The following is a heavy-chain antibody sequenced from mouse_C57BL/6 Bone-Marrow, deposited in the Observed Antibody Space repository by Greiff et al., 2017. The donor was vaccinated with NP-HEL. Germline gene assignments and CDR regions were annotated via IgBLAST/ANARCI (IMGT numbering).Heavy chain of an antibody. J-gene: IGHJ4*01. D-gene: IGHD1-1*01. CDR2: ISYDGSN. CDR1: GYSITSGYY. Sequence: EVQLVESGPGLVKPSQSLSLTCSVTGYSITSGYYWNWIRQFPGNKLEWMGYISYDGSNNYNPSLKNRISITRDTSKNQFFLKLNSVTTEDTATYYCARVGNYGSSPYYAMDYWGQGTSVTVSS. V-gene: IGHV3-6*01. CDR3: ARVGNYGSSPYYAMDY.